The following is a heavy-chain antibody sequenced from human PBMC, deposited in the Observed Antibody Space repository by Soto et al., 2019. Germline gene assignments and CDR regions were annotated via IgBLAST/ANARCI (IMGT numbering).Heavy chain of an antibody. V-gene: IGHV3-48*02. CDR1: GFTFGSYS. CDR2: ISSSSSNI. CDR3: ARDLRSYSSPWYGSEY. J-gene: IGHJ4*02. D-gene: IGHD6-19*01. Sequence: EVQLVESGGGLVQPGGSLRLSCAASGFTFGSYSMNWVRQAPGKGLEWLSYISSSSSNIYYVDSVKGRFSISRYNDKNSLYLQMSSMRDEDTAVYYCARDLRSYSSPWYGSEYWGQGTLVTVS.